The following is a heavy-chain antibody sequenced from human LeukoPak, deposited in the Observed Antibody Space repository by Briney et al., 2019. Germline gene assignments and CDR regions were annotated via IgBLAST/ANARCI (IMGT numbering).Heavy chain of an antibody. CDR3: ARSPIAAAGTAFDS. CDR2: ISPSGSTI. V-gene: IGHV3-48*03. D-gene: IGHD6-13*01. CDR1: GFTFSSYE. Sequence: GGSLRLSCAASGFTFSSYEMSWVRQAPGKGLEWVSYISPSGSTIYFTDSVKGRFTISRDNAKNSLYLQMTSLRAEDTAVYYCARSPIAAAGTAFDSWGQGTLVTVSS. J-gene: IGHJ4*02.